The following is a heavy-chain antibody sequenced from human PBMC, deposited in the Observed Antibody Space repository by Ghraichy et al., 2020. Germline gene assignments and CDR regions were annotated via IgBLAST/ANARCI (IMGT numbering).Heavy chain of an antibody. CDR1: GGSISSYY. CDR2: IYYSGST. Sequence: SQTLSLTCTVSGGSISSYYWSWIRQPPGKGLEWIGYIYYSGSTNYNPSLKSRVTISVDTSKNQFSLKLSSVTAADTAVYYCARSPSLYGDYVYWYFVLWGRGTLVTVSS. J-gene: IGHJ2*01. D-gene: IGHD4-17*01. V-gene: IGHV4-59*01. CDR3: ARSPSLYGDYVYWYFVL.